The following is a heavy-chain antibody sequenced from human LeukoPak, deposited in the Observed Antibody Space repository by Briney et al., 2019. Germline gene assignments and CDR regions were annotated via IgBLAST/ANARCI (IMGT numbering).Heavy chain of an antibody. D-gene: IGHD6-6*01. Sequence: PSETLSLTCSVSGGSISSYYWSWIRQPPGKGLEYIGYSYYSGSTDYNPSLKSRVTISVDTSNQFSLMLTSVTAADTAVYYCARQSIAARRAFDIRGQGTMVTVSS. CDR1: GGSISSYY. J-gene: IGHJ3*02. CDR3: ARQSIAARRAFDI. V-gene: IGHV4-59*08. CDR2: SYYSGST.